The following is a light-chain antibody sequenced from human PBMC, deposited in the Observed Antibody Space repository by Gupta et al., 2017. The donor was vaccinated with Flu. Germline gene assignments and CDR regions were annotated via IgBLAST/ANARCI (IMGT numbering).Light chain of an antibody. CDR3: QQYNNWPPIT. J-gene: IGKJ5*01. V-gene: IGKV3-15*01. CDR1: QSVRSN. CDR2: DAS. Sequence: ERVTLSCRASQSVRSNLAWYQQKPGQAPKLLIYDASTRDTGIPARFSGSGSGTDFTLTISSLQSEDFAVYYCQQYNNWPPITFGQGTRLDIK.